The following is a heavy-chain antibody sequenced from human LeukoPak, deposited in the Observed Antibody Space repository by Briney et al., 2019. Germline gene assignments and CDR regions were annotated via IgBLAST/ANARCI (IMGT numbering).Heavy chain of an antibody. Sequence: ASVKVSCTASGYTFTSYDINWVRQATGQGLEWMGWMNPNSGNTGYAQKFQGRVTMTRNTSISTAYMELSSLRSEDTAVYYCARGPYYYDSSGYYYAEYFQHWGQGTLVTVSS. CDR2: MNPNSGNT. V-gene: IGHV1-8*01. CDR3: ARGPYYYDSSGYYYAEYFQH. J-gene: IGHJ1*01. CDR1: GYTFTSYD. D-gene: IGHD3-22*01.